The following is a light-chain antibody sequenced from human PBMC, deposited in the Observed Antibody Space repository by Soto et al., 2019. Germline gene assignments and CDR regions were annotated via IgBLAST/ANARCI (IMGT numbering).Light chain of an antibody. Sequence: EIVLTQSPGALSLSPGERATLSCRASQTVSDNYLAWYQQKPGQAPRLLIYGTSTRATGIPDGFSGSGSGTDFTLTISRLEPEDFAVYYCQQYGGSPRVSFGGGTKVEIK. CDR3: QQYGGSPRVS. CDR2: GTS. J-gene: IGKJ4*01. V-gene: IGKV3-20*01. CDR1: QTVSDNY.